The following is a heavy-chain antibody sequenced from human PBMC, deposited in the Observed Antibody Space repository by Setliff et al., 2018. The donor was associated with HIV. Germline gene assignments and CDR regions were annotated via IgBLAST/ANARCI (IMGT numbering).Heavy chain of an antibody. CDR2: IYSTGST. CDR3: AKGAGFYGDYTFDY. J-gene: IGHJ4*01. Sequence: PSETLSLTCTVSGASITSRYWSWIRQSPGRELEWIGYIYSTGSTNYNPSLQSRVSISMDASKNKFSLKVTSVTSADTAVYYCAKGAGFYGDYTFDYWGHGNLVTVSS. D-gene: IGHD4-17*01. CDR1: GASITSRY. V-gene: IGHV4-59*11.